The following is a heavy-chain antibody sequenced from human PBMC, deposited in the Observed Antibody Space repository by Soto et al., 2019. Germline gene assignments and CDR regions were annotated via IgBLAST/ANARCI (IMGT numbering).Heavy chain of an antibody. J-gene: IGHJ4*02. Sequence: QPGGSLRLSCAASGFTFSSYGMHWVRQAPGKGLEWVAVISYDGSNKYYADSVKGRFTISRDNSKNTLHLQMNSLRAEDTAVYYCAKVTITMLEAFDYWGQGTLVTVSS. CDR2: ISYDGSNK. CDR3: AKVTITMLEAFDY. V-gene: IGHV3-30*18. D-gene: IGHD3-10*02. CDR1: GFTFSSYG.